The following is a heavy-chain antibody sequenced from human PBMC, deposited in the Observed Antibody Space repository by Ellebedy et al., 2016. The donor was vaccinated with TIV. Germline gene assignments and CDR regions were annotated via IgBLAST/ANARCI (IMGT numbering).Heavy chain of an antibody. CDR2: INHSGST. D-gene: IGHD4-17*01. Sequence: MPSETLSLTCAVYGGSFSGYYWSWIRQPPGKGLEWIGEINHSGSTNYNPSLKSRVTISVDTSKNQFSLKLSSVTAADTAVYYCARHHGDYFDYWGQGTLVTVSS. CDR3: ARHHGDYFDY. J-gene: IGHJ4*02. V-gene: IGHV4-34*01. CDR1: GGSFSGYY.